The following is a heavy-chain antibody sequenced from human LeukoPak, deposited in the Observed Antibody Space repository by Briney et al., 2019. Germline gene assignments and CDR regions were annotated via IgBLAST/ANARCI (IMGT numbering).Heavy chain of an antibody. CDR3: ARHPGGNPAHRFDY. D-gene: IGHD4-23*01. V-gene: IGHV4-59*08. CDR2: VHESGST. Sequence: KPSETLSLTCTVSDSLSNYFWSWIRQSSGKGLEWIGYVHESGSTNYNPSLKSRVTISVDTSKNQFSLKVRSVTAADMAVYYCARHPGGNPAHRFDYWGQGILVTVSS. CDR1: DSLSNYF. J-gene: IGHJ4*02.